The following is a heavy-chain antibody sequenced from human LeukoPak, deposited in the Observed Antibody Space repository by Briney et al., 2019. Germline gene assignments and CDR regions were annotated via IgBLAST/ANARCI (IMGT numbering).Heavy chain of an antibody. CDR1: GGTFRTYS. CDR3: ARVDRYHFYLDV. V-gene: IGHV1-69*05. Sequence: SVKVSCKASGGTFRTYSGTWVRQAPGQGLEWMGGIIPIFGTPNYAQKFQGRVKVTTDDATGTAYMELSSLMSEDTAIYYCARVDRYHFYLDVWGKGTPVTVSS. CDR2: IIPIFGTP. J-gene: IGHJ6*03.